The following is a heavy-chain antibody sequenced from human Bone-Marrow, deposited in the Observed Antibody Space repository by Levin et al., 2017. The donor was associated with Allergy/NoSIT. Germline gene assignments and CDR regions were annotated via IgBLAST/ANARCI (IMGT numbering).Heavy chain of an antibody. D-gene: IGHD5-12*01. J-gene: IGHJ4*02. CDR2: ISDSGTT. CDR3: ARGGASAKWLDY. Sequence: SETLSLTCTVSGGSISNNFWSWVRQVPGKGLEWIAYISDSGTTNYNSSLKSRVTISVDTSNNQFSLRLTSVTPADTAVYYCARGGASAKWLDYWGQGTLVTVSS. CDR1: GGSISNNF. V-gene: IGHV4-59*01.